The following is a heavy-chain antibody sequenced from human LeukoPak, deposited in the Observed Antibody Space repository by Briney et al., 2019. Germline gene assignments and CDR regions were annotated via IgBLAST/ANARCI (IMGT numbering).Heavy chain of an antibody. CDR2: INHSGST. J-gene: IGHJ4*02. D-gene: IGHD3-9*01. V-gene: IGHV4-34*01. CDR1: GGSFNGYY. CDR3: ARVRLVGYDILTGYCSFDH. Sequence: SETLSLTXAVYGGSFNGYYWSWIRQPPGKGLEWIGEINHSGSTNYNPSLKSRVTISVDTSKNQFSLKLSSVTAADTAVYYCARVRLVGYDILTGYCSFDHWGQGTLVTVSS.